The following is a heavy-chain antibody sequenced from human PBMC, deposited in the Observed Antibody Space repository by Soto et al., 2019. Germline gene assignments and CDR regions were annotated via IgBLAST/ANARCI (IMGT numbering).Heavy chain of an antibody. J-gene: IGHJ6*02. CDR3: ARDIVVGTPAIPLPFYPYDGMDV. CDR2: ISGYNGNT. D-gene: IGHD2-2*02. Sequence: QVQLVQSEGEMKKPGASVTVSCKASGYNFTNYGISWVRQAPGQGLQWMGWISGYNGNTHDAHKFQGGVTLTTDTSTATAYIELRSLRSDDTAVYYCARDIVVGTPAIPLPFYPYDGMDVWGQGTTVTVSS. CDR1: GYNFTNYG. V-gene: IGHV1-18*04.